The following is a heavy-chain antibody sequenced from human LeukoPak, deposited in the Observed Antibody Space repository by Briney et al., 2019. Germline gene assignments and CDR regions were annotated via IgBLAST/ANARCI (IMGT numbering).Heavy chain of an antibody. J-gene: IGHJ4*02. CDR1: GFTFSSYA. Sequence: GGSLRLSCAASGFTFSSYAMSWVRQAPGKGLEWVSAISGSGGSTYYADSVKGRFTISRDNSKNTLYLQMNSLRAEDTAVYYCAKDGSSSTGRSAGFDYWGQGTLVTVSS. CDR2: ISGSGGST. D-gene: IGHD6-13*01. CDR3: AKDGSSSTGRSAGFDY. V-gene: IGHV3-23*01.